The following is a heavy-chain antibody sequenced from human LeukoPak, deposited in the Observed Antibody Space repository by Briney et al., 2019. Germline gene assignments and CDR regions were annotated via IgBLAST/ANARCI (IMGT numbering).Heavy chain of an antibody. Sequence: SETLSLTCTVSGGSISSYYWSWIRQPPGKGLEWIGYIYYSGNTNYNPSLKSRVTISVDTSKNQFSLKLSSVTAADTAVYYCARGIQLWENWFDPWGQGTLVTVSS. CDR2: IYYSGNT. D-gene: IGHD5-18*01. CDR1: GGSISSYY. V-gene: IGHV4-59*01. CDR3: ARGIQLWENWFDP. J-gene: IGHJ5*02.